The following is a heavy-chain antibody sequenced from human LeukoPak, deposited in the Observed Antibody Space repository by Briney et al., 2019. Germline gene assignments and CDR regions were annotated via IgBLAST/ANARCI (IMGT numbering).Heavy chain of an antibody. Sequence: SETLSLTCTVSGGSITSGSFYWAWIRQSAGKGLQWIGRIYSSGITNYNPSLKSRLTMSIDASKSQFFLNLSSLTAADTAVYYCARGITGRGRFDPWGQGTLVTVSS. CDR1: GGSITSGSFY. D-gene: IGHD3-10*01. CDR3: ARGITGRGRFDP. J-gene: IGHJ5*02. CDR2: IYSSGIT. V-gene: IGHV4-61*02.